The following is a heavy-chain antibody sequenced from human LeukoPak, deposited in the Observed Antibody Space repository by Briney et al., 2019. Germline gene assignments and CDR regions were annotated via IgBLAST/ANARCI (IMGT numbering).Heavy chain of an antibody. CDR3: AKSSWLYYYYYMDV. D-gene: IGHD6-13*01. Sequence: GGSLRLSCAASGFTFDDYAMHWVRQAPGKGLEWVSGISWNSGSIVYADSVKGRFTISRDNAKNSLYLQMNSLRAEDTALYYCAKSSWLYYYYYMDVWGKGTTVTVSS. CDR1: GFTFDDYA. V-gene: IGHV3-9*01. CDR2: ISWNSGSI. J-gene: IGHJ6*03.